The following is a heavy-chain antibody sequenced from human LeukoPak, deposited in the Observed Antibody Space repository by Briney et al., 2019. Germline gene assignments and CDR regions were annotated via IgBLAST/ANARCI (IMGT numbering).Heavy chain of an antibody. J-gene: IGHJ5*02. Sequence: PGGSLRLSCAASGFTFSSYSMNWVRQAPGKGLEWVSSISSSSSYIYYADSVKGRFTISRDNAKNSLYLQMNSLRAEDTAVYYCARSPRVTKRGNWFDPWGQGTLVTVSS. D-gene: IGHD2-21*02. CDR3: ARSPRVTKRGNWFDP. V-gene: IGHV3-21*01. CDR1: GFTFSSYS. CDR2: ISSSSSYI.